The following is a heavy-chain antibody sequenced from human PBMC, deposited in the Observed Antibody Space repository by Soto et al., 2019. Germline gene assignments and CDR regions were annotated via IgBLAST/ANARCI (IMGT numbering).Heavy chain of an antibody. CDR3: VRDGTKTLRDWFDP. V-gene: IGHV4-4*07. CDR2: IYATGTT. D-gene: IGHD1-1*01. Sequence: ETLSLTCTVSGASISGFYWSWIRKSAGKGLEWIGRIYATGTTDYNPSRKSRVMMSVDTSKKQFSLKLRSVTAADTAVYYCVRDGTKTLRDWFDPWGQGISVTVSS. J-gene: IGHJ5*02. CDR1: GASISGFY.